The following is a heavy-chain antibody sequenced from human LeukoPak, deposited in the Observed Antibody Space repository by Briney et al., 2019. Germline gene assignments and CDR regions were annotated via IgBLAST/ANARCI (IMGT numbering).Heavy chain of an antibody. CDR1: GFTYSSYS. Sequence: GGSLRLSCAASGFTYSSYSMSWVRQAPGKVLGWVSFISRDGETIDYADSVKGRFTISRDNAKNSLYQQMSRLRGEDTAVYYCARKAITVTTFDYWGQGTLVTVSS. J-gene: IGHJ4*02. V-gene: IGHV3-48*04. CDR2: ISRDGETI. CDR3: ARKAITVTTFDY. D-gene: IGHD4-17*01.